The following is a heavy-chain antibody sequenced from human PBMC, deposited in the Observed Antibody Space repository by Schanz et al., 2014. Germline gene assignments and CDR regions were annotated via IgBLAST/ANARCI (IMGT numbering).Heavy chain of an antibody. J-gene: IGHJ4*02. D-gene: IGHD3-22*01. V-gene: IGHV1-69*08. CDR3: ARENDDSSGNYYCDY. Sequence: QVQLVQSGAEVKKPGSSVKVSCTASGVTFSSYTISWVRQARGQGLEWVGRFIPILGIGNYAQEFQGRLTITADKSTSTAYMELSSLRSEDTAMYYCARENDDSSGNYYCDYWGQGTLVTVSS. CDR1: GVTFSSYT. CDR2: FIPILGIG.